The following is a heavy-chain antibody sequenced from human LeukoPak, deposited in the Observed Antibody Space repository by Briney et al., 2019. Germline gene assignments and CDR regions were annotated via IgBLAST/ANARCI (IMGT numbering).Heavy chain of an antibody. CDR2: IYYSGST. CDR1: GGSISSYY. V-gene: IGHV4-59*01. D-gene: IGHD6-19*01. CDR3: ARGPNIAVAGDHFDY. J-gene: IGHJ4*02. Sequence: SETLSLTCTVSGGSISSYYWSWIRQPPGKGLEWIGYIYYSGSTNYNPSLKSRVTISVDTSKNQFSLKLSSVTAADTAVYYCARGPNIAVAGDHFDYWGQGTLVTVS.